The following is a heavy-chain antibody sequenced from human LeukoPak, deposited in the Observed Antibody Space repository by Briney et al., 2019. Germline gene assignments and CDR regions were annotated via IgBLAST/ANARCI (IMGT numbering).Heavy chain of an antibody. J-gene: IGHJ5*02. D-gene: IGHD3-16*01. Sequence: SETLSLTCTVSVGSISSYYWNWIRQPPGKALDWIGYIYYSGSTNYNPSLKSRVTISVDTSKNQFSLRLSSVTAADTAVYYCARQTLGAGYVRWFDPWGQGTLVTVSS. CDR2: IYYSGST. CDR3: ARQTLGAGYVRWFDP. V-gene: IGHV4-59*01. CDR1: VGSISSYY.